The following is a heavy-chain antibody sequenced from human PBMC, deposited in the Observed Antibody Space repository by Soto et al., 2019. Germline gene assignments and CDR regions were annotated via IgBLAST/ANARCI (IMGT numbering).Heavy chain of an antibody. V-gene: IGHV3-74*01. CDR1: GFTFSSYW. J-gene: IGHJ6*02. CDR3: ARGAITHYYYDMDV. Sequence: PGGSLRLSCAASGFTFSSYWMHWVRQAPGKGLVWVSRINSDGSSTSYADSVKGRFTISRDNAKNTLYLQMNSLRAEDTAVYYCARGAITHYYYDMDVWGQGTTVTVSS. CDR2: INSDGSST.